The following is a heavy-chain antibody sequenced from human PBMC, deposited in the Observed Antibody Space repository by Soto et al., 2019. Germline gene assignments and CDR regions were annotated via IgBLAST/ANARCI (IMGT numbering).Heavy chain of an antibody. CDR3: ARDPYYGSGAYKGWFDP. CDR2: IIPIFGTA. D-gene: IGHD3-10*01. Sequence: QVQLVQSGAEVQKPGSSVKVSCKASGGTFSSYAISWVRQAPGQGLEWMGGIIPIFGTANYAQKFQGRVTITADESTSTAYMELSSLRSEDTAVYYCARDPYYGSGAYKGWFDPWGQGTLVTVSS. CDR1: GGTFSSYA. J-gene: IGHJ5*02. V-gene: IGHV1-69*01.